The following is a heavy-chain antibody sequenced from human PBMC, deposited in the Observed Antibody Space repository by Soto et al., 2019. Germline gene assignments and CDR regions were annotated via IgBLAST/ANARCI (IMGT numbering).Heavy chain of an antibody. Sequence: PGGSLRLSCSASGFTFSGNAMHWLRQAPGKGLEYVSAISSNGGSTYYTDSVKGRFTISRDNSKKTLYLQMTSLRAEDTAVYYCVKLEGYCSSTSCYGFMGQGNYYGMDVWGQGTMVTVSS. V-gene: IGHV3-64D*06. D-gene: IGHD2-2*01. CDR2: ISSNGGST. CDR3: VKLEGYCSSTSCYGFMGQGNYYGMDV. J-gene: IGHJ6*02. CDR1: GFTFSGNA.